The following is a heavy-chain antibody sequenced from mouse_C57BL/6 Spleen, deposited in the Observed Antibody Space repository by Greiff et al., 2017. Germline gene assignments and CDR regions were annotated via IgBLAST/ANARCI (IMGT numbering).Heavy chain of an antibody. V-gene: IGHV10-1*01. CDR2: IRSKSNNYAT. Sequence: EVKLVESGGGLVQPKGSLKLSCAASGFSFNTYAMNWVRQAPGKGLEWVARIRSKSNNYATYYADSVKDRFTISRDDSESMLYLQMNNLKTEDTAMYYCVRQGSGYVMDYWGQGTSVTVSS. CDR1: GFSFNTYA. D-gene: IGHD3-2*02. J-gene: IGHJ4*01. CDR3: VRQGSGYVMDY.